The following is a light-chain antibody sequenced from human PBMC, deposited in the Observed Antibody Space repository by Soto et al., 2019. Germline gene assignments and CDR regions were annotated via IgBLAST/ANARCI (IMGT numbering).Light chain of an antibody. CDR2: GAS. J-gene: IGKJ5*01. Sequence: EIFLTQSPVTLSLSPGERATLSRRASQRVDDSHLAWYQLRPGQAPRLLIYGASTRATGIPDRFSGSGSGTDFSLTIRGLKPEDFAVYYCQQYRMSPNTFGQGTRLEIK. V-gene: IGKV3-20*01. CDR3: QQYRMSPNT. CDR1: QRVDDSH.